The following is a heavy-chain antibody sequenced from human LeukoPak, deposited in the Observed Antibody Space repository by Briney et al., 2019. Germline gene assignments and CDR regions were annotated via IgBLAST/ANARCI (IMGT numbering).Heavy chain of an antibody. CDR2: ITGSGDIK. Sequence: SGGSLRLSCAASGFTFSNAWMSWVRQTPGKGLEWVSYITGSGDIKSYVDSVKGRFTISRDNAKKSLYLQMNSLRVEDTALYYCARARDIVVVVAAKVFDYWGQGTLVTVSS. CDR1: GFTFSNAW. CDR3: ARARDIVVVVAAKVFDY. V-gene: IGHV3-11*04. J-gene: IGHJ4*02. D-gene: IGHD2-15*01.